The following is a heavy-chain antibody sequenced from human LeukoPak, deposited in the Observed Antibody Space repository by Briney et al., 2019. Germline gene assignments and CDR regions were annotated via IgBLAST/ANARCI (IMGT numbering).Heavy chain of an antibody. CDR1: GYTFTGYY. V-gene: IGHV1-2*02. Sequence: ASVKVSCKASGYTFTGYYMHWVRQAPGQGLEWMGWINPNTGGTNYAQKFQGRVTMTRDTSISTAYMELSRMRSDDTAVYYCARGSSLVGPAYWDQGTLVTVSS. D-gene: IGHD2-8*02. CDR2: INPNTGGT. CDR3: ARGSSLVGPAY. J-gene: IGHJ4*02.